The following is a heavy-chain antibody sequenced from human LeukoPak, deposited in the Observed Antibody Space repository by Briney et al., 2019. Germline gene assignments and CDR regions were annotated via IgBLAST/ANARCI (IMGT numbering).Heavy chain of an antibody. J-gene: IGHJ4*02. CDR2: ISSSSSYT. D-gene: IGHD3-9*01. CDR3: ARDDAILTGLDG. CDR1: GFTSSDYY. V-gene: IGHV3-11*06. Sequence: GGSLRLSCAASGFTSSDYYMSWIRQAPGKGLERVSYISSSSSYTNSADSVKGRFTISRDNAKNSLYLQMNSLRAEDTAVYYCARDDAILTGLDGWGQGTLVTVSS.